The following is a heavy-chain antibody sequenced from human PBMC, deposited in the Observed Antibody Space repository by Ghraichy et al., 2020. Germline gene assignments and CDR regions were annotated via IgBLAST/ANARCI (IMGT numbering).Heavy chain of an antibody. D-gene: IGHD3-10*01. CDR2: TSGSGRST. J-gene: IGHJ3*02. CDR3: AKDHGFEENHDAFDI. V-gene: IGHV3-23*01. CDR1: GFTFSSYA. Sequence: GGSLRLSCAASGFTFSSYAMSWVRQAPGKGLEWVSATSGSGRSTYNTDSVKGRFTVSRDNSKNTLYLQMNSLRAEDTALYYCAKDHGFEENHDAFDIWGQGTMVTVSS.